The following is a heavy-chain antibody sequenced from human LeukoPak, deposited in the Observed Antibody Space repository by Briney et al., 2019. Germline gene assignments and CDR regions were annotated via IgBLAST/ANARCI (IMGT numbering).Heavy chain of an antibody. Sequence: SETLSLTCTVSGDSISSSSYYWGWIRQPPGKGLEWIGSIYYSGSTYYNPSLKSRVTISVDTSKNQFSLKLSSVTAADTAVYYCARERGAVLRFLEWLSSDAFDIWGQGTMVTVSS. CDR2: IYYSGST. J-gene: IGHJ3*02. CDR3: ARERGAVLRFLEWLSSDAFDI. D-gene: IGHD3-3*01. CDR1: GDSISSSSYY. V-gene: IGHV4-39*07.